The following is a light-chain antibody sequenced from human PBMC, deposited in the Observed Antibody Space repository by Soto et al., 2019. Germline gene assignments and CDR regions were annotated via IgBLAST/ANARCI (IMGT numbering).Light chain of an antibody. J-gene: IGLJ1*01. CDR2: EVS. Sequence: HSVLTQHASVSGSPGQSITISCTGTSSDVGGYNYVSWHQQHPGKAPKLMIYEVSNRPSGVSNRFSGSKSGTTASLTISGLQAEDEADYYCSSYTSSSTPYVFGTGTKVTVL. CDR1: SSDVGGYNY. V-gene: IGLV2-14*01. CDR3: SSYTSSSTPYV.